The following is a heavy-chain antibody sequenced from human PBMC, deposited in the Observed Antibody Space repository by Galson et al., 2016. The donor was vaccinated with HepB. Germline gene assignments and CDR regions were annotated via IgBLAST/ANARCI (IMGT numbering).Heavy chain of an antibody. D-gene: IGHD2-21*02. J-gene: IGHJ3*02. CDR3: AKDRASRLSSRDWLTNDALDI. Sequence: SLRLSCAVSGFTFDSYDMSWVRQAPGKGPEWVSAISAGGGRTNYVDSVKGRFTISRDNSKSTLYLQMNCLRVDDTALYYCAKDRASRLSSRDWLTNDALDIWGQGTMVTVSS. CDR2: ISAGGGRT. CDR1: GFTFDSYD. V-gene: IGHV3-23*01.